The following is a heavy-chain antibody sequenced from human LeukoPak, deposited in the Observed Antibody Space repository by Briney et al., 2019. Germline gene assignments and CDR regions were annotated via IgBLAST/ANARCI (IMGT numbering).Heavy chain of an antibody. CDR2: IRSSTTYV. CDR3: ARRAGAYSHPYDY. D-gene: IGHD4/OR15-4a*01. J-gene: IGHJ4*02. Sequence: GGSLRLSCAASGFTFSNYNMNWVRQAPGKVLEWVSSIRSSTTYVYYADSVKGRFTISRDNAKNSLYLQMNSLRAEDTAVYYCARRAGAYSHPYDYWGQGTLVTVSS. V-gene: IGHV3-21*01. CDR1: GFTFSNYN.